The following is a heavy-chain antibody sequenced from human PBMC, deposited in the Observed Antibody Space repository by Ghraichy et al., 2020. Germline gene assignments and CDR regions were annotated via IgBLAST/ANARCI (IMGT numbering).Heavy chain of an antibody. CDR3: ARDSVPAHYCSSTSCYTDNWFDP. CDR1: GFTFSSYG. D-gene: IGHD2-2*02. V-gene: IGHV3-33*01. J-gene: IGHJ5*02. Sequence: GSLRLSCAASGFTFSSYGMHWVRQAPGKGLEWVAVIWYDGSNKYYADSVKGRFTISRDNSKNTLYLQMNSLRAEDTAVYYCARDSVPAHYCSSTSCYTDNWFDPWGQGTLVTVSS. CDR2: IWYDGSNK.